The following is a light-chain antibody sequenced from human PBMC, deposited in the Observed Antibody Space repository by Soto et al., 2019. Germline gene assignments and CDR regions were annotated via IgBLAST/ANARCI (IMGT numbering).Light chain of an antibody. CDR1: QSVGSD. Sequence: EIVMTQSPATLSVSPGERATLSCRASQSVGSDLAWYQQKPAQAPRLVIDDIFTSATVVPTRISGSGSGPEFTLTLSRLQSEDFAVYYCQQYNSWPLTFGGGTKVEIK. V-gene: IGKV3-15*01. J-gene: IGKJ4*01. CDR3: QQYNSWPLT. CDR2: DIF.